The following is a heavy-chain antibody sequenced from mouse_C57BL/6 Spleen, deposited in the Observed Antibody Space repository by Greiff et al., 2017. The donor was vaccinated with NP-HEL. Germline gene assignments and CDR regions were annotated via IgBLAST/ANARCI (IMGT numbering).Heavy chain of an antibody. V-gene: IGHV5-9-1*02. J-gene: IGHJ3*01. CDR2: ISSGGDYI. Sequence: EVKVVESGEGLVKPGGSLKLSCAASGFTFSSYAMSWVRQTPEKRLEWVAYISSGGDYIYYADTVKGRFTISRDNARNTLYLQMSSLKSEDTAMYYCTRDVMVTTFAYWGQGTLVTVSA. CDR1: GFTFSSYA. D-gene: IGHD2-3*01. CDR3: TRDVMVTTFAY.